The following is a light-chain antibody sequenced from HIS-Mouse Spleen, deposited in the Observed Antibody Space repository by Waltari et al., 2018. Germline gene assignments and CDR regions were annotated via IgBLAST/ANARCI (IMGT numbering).Light chain of an antibody. V-gene: IGLV2-14*03. CDR3: SSYTSSSTHVV. Sequence: QSALTQPASVSGSPGQSITISCTGTSSDVGGYNYVPWYQQHPGKAPKRMIYDVSNRPSGVSNRFSGSKSGNTASLTISGLQAEDEADYYCSSYTSSSTHVVFGGGTKLTVL. CDR1: SSDVGGYNY. CDR2: DVS. J-gene: IGLJ2*01.